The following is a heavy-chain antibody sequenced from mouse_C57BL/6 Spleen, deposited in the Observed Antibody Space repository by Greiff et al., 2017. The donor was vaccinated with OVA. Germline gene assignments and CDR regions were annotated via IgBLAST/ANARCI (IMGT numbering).Heavy chain of an antibody. Sequence: EVQLVESGPGLVKPSQSLSLTCSVTGYSITSGYYWNWIRQFPGNKLEWMGYISYDGSNNYNPSLKNRISITRDTSKNQFFLKLNSVTTEDTATYYCARDGPPDFFDYWGQGTTLTVSS. V-gene: IGHV3-6*01. CDR1: GYSITSGYY. CDR3: ARDGPPDFFDY. CDR2: ISYDGSN. J-gene: IGHJ2*01.